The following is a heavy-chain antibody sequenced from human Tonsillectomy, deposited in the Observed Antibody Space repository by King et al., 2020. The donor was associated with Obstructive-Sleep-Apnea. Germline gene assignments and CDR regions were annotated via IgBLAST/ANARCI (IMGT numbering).Heavy chain of an antibody. CDR3: ARGYSGYDPFDY. D-gene: IGHD5-12*01. V-gene: IGHV5-10-1*03. CDR2: IDPSDSYT. Sequence: QLVQSGAEVKKPGESLRISCKGSGYSFTSYWISCVRQMPGKGLEWMGRIDPSDSYTNYSPSFQGHVTISADKSISTAYLQWSSLKASVTAMYYCARGYSGYDPFDYWGQGTLVTVSS. J-gene: IGHJ4*02. CDR1: GYSFTSYW.